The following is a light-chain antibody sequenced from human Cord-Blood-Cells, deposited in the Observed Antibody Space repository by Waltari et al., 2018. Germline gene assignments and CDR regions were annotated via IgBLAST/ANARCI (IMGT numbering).Light chain of an antibody. CDR3: QVWDSSSDHVV. CDR1: NIGSKS. V-gene: IGLV3-21*04. Sequence: SYVLTQPPSVSVAPGKTARITCGGNNIGSKSVHWYQQKPGQAPVLVIDYDSDRPSGIPERFSGSNSWNTATLTISRVEAGDEADYYCQVWDSSSDHVVFGGGTKLTVL. J-gene: IGLJ2*01. CDR2: YDS.